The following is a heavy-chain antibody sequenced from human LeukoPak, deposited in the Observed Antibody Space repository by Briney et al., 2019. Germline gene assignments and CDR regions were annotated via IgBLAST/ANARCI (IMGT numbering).Heavy chain of an antibody. CDR3: AGLGGSYYDSSGYVFDY. CDR1: GGTFSSYA. Sequence: SVKVSCKASGGTFSSYAISWERQAPGQGLEWMGGIIPIFGTANYAQKFQGRVTITTDESTSTAYMELSSLRSEDTAVYYCAGLGGSYYDSSGYVFDYWGQGTLVTVSS. D-gene: IGHD3-22*01. V-gene: IGHV1-69*05. CDR2: IIPIFGTA. J-gene: IGHJ4*02.